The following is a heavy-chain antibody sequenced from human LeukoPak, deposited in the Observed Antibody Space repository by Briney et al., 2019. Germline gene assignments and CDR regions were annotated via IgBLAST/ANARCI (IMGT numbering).Heavy chain of an antibody. CDR1: GGTFNSSG. V-gene: IGHV1-18*01. CDR3: ARVGVFAYGSGSQGDY. CDR2: ISAYNGNT. J-gene: IGHJ4*02. D-gene: IGHD3-10*01. Sequence: ASVKVSCKASGGTFNSSGISWVRQAPGQGLEWMGWISAYNGNTNYAQKLQGRVTMTTDTSTSTAYMELRSLRSDDTAVYYCARVGVFAYGSGSQGDYWGQGTLVTVSS.